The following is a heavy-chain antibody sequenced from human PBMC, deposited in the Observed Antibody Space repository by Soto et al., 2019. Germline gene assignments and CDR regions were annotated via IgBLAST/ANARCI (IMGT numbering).Heavy chain of an antibody. J-gene: IGHJ3*02. CDR1: GFTFSSYS. CDR3: ARVEHVDIVATIEFGAFDI. D-gene: IGHD5-12*01. CDR2: ISSSSSYI. V-gene: IGHV3-21*01. Sequence: GGSLRLSCAASGFTFSSYSMNWVRQAPGKGLEWVSSISSSSSYIYYADSVKGRFTISRDNAKNALYLQMNSLRAEDTAVYYWARVEHVDIVATIEFGAFDIWGQGTMVTVSS.